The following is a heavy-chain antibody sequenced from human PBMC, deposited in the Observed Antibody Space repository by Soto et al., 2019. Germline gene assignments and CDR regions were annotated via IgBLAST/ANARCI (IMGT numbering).Heavy chain of an antibody. D-gene: IGHD3-9*01. J-gene: IGHJ6*02. CDR1: GYIFTGYH. CDR3: ASDARGTRGFDELDI. CDR2: INPNSYDT. V-gene: IGHV1-2*02. Sequence: SSVKVPCKASGYIFTGYHRHRVRQAPGRGLEWMEWINPNSYDTEYAQVFPGRVTMTRDTSFKLAYMAMSGTMLDDTAVYYCASDARGTRGFDELDIWGQGTKVTVSS.